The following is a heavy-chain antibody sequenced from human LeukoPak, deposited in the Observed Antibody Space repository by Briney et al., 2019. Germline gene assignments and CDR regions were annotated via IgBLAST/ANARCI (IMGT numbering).Heavy chain of an antibody. D-gene: IGHD6-19*01. V-gene: IGHV4-38-2*01. CDR2: VFHTGIT. Sequence: PSETLSLTCVVSGVRISRTHFWGWIRQAPGKEMEWLGSVFHTGITYYNPSVRGRVTISVDISNNQFSLNLYSATAADTAVYYCARVAAGNTMFDFWGRGTLVAVSS. J-gene: IGHJ4*02. CDR3: ARVAAGNTMFDF. CDR1: GVRISRTHF.